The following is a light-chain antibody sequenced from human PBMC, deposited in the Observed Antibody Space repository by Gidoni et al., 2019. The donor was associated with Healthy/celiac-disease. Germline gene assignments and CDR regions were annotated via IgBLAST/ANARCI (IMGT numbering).Light chain of an antibody. CDR1: QSVSSSY. CDR2: GAS. J-gene: IGKJ2*01. CDR3: QQYGSSPPYT. V-gene: IGKV3-20*01. Sequence: EIVLTQSPGTLSLSPGERATLSCRASQSVSSSYLAWYQQKPGQAPRLLIYGASNRATGNPDRFSGSGSGTDFTLTISRLEPEDLAVYYCQQYGSSPPYTFGQGTKLEIK.